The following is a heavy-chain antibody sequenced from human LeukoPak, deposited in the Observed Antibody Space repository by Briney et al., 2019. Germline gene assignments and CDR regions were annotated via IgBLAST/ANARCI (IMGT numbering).Heavy chain of an antibody. CDR1: GGSISDYY. V-gene: IGHV4-4*07. J-gene: IGHJ4*02. CDR2: INASGTT. D-gene: IGHD6-19*01. Sequence: SETLSLTCSVSGGSISDYYWTWIRQPAGKGLEWIGRINASGTTRYNPSLKSRLAMSVDTSKNQFSLKLTSVTAADTAVYYCARGPSRDWYRPFDYWGQGTLATVSS. CDR3: ARGPSRDWYRPFDY.